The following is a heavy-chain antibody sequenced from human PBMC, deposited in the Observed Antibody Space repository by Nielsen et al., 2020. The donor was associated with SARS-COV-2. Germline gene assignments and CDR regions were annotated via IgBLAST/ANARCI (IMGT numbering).Heavy chain of an antibody. CDR1: GFTFSSYS. J-gene: IGHJ4*02. V-gene: IGHV3-48*04. D-gene: IGHD3-16*01. CDR3: ASEWGPN. Sequence: GESLKISCAASGFTFSSYSMNWVRQAPGKGLEWVSYISSSSSTIYYADSVKGRFTISRDNAKNSLYLQMNSLRAEDTAVYYCASEWGPNWGQGTLVTVSS. CDR2: ISSSSSTI.